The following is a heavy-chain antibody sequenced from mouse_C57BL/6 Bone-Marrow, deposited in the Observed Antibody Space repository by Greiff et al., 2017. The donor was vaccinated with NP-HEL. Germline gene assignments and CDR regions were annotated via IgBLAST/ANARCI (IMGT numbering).Heavy chain of an antibody. J-gene: IGHJ1*03. D-gene: IGHD2-4*01. V-gene: IGHV5-16*01. CDR1: GFTFSDYY. CDR2: INYDGSST. CDR3: ARDRESDYDDWYFDV. Sequence: EVNLVESEGGLVQPGSSMKLSCTASGFTFSDYYMAWVRQVPEKGLEWVANINYDGSSTYYLDSLKSRFIISRDNAKNILYLQMSSLKSEDTATYYCARDRESDYDDWYFDVWGTGTTVTVSS.